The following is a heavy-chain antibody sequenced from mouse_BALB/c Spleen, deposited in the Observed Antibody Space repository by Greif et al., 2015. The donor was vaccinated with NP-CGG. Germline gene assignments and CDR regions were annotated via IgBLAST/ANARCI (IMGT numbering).Heavy chain of an antibody. Sequence: EVKVVESGGGLVKPGGSLKLSCAASGFTFSSYAMSWVRQSPEKRLEWVAEISSGGSYTYYPDTVTGRFTISRDNAKNTLYLEMSSLRSEDTAMYYCARDHEGYFDVWGAGTTVTVSS. CDR3: ARDHEGYFDV. CDR2: ISSGGSYT. V-gene: IGHV5-9-4*01. J-gene: IGHJ1*01. CDR1: GFTFSSYA.